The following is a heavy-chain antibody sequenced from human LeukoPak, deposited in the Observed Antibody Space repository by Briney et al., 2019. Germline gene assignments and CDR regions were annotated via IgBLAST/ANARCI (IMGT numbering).Heavy chain of an antibody. J-gene: IGHJ4*02. CDR3: ARDRETWYFDF. V-gene: IGHV3-33*01. CDR1: GFTFSSYG. Sequence: GRSLRLSCAASGFTFSSYGMHWVRQAPGKGLEWVAVIWYDGSNKYYADSVEGRFTISRDNSKNTLYLQMNSLRAEDTAVYYCARDRETWYFDFWGQGTLVTVSS. CDR2: IWYDGSNK.